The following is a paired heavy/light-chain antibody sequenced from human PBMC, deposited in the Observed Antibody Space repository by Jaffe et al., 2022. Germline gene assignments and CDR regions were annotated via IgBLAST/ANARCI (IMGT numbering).Heavy chain of an antibody. D-gene: IGHD3-16*01. CDR1: GFTFSSCA. CDR3: AKVDVGESLVGYYFDY. V-gene: IGHV3-23*01. J-gene: IGHJ4*02. CDR2: ISGSGGTT. Sequence: EVQLLESGGGLVQSGGSLRLSCAVSGFTFSSCAMSWVRQAPGKGLEWVSAISGSGGTTYYADSVSGRFTVSRDNSKNTLYLQMNSLRAEDTAVYYCAKVDVGESLVGYYFDYWGQGILVTVSS.
Light chain of an antibody. J-gene: IGKJ4*01. CDR1: QSVSSY. CDR2: DAS. V-gene: IGKV3-11*01. CDR3: QQRSNWPLA. Sequence: DIVLTQSPATLSLSPGERATLSCRASQSVSSYLAWYQQKPGQGPRLLIYDASNRAPGIPARFSGSGSGTDFTLTISSLEPEDFAVYYCQQRSNWPLAFGGGTKVEIK.